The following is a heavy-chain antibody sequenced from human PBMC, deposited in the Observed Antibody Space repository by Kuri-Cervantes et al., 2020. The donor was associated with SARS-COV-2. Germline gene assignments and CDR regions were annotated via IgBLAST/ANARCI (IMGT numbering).Heavy chain of an antibody. J-gene: IGHJ3*02. Sequence: ASVKVSCKASGYTFTGYYMHWVRQAPGQGLERMGWINPNSGGTNYAQKFQGRVTITADESTSTAYMELSSLRSEDTAVYYCARDVLRRTLLAQSYAFDIWGQGTMVTVSS. V-gene: IGHV1-2*02. CDR3: ARDVLRRTLLAQSYAFDI. CDR2: INPNSGGT. D-gene: IGHD2-15*01. CDR1: GYTFTGYY.